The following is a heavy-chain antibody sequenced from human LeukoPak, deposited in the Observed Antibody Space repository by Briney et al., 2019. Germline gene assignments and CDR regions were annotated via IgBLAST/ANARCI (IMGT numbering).Heavy chain of an antibody. D-gene: IGHD3-10*01. CDR3: AREGSVWFGEFKDY. J-gene: IGHJ4*02. CDR2: IYTSGST. V-gene: IGHV4-61*02. Sequence: SETLSLTCTFSGGSISSGSYYWSWIRQPTGKGLEWIGRIYTSGSTNYNPSLKSRVTISVDTSKNQFSLKLSAVTAADTAVYYCAREGSVWFGEFKDYWGQGTLVTVSS. CDR1: GGSISSGSYY.